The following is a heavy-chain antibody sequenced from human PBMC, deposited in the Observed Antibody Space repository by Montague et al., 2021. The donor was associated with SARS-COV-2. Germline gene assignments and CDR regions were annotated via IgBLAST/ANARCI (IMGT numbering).Heavy chain of an antibody. CDR2: IDWDDDK. Sequence: PAPVKPTQTLTLTCTFSGFSLSTSGMCVSWIRQPPGKALEWLALIDWDDDKFYSTSLKTRLTISKDTSKNQMVLTMTNMDPVDTATYYCARVRYFDTTFDYWGQGTLVTVSS. CDR1: GFSLSTSGMC. CDR3: ARVRYFDTTFDY. V-gene: IGHV2-70*01. D-gene: IGHD3-9*01. J-gene: IGHJ4*02.